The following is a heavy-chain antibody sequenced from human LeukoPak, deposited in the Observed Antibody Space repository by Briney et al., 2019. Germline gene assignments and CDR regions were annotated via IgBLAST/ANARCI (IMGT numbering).Heavy chain of an antibody. J-gene: IGHJ4*02. D-gene: IGHD3-10*01. CDR3: AKASYGSGTYYKQTLYYFDY. CDR1: GFTFDDYG. Sequence: GGSLRLSCAASGFTFDDYGMSWVRQAPGKGLEWVSAMSGRGASTYYADSVKGRFTISRDNSKNTLYLQMNRLRAEDTAVYYCAKASYGSGTYYKQTLYYFDYWGQGTLVTVSS. CDR2: MSGRGAST. V-gene: IGHV3-23*01.